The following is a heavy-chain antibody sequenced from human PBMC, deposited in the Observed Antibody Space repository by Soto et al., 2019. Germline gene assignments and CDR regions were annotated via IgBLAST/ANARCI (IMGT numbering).Heavy chain of an antibody. D-gene: IGHD3-10*01. CDR3: ARRRITMVRGVIRYYGMDV. Sequence: QVQLVESGGGVVQPGRSLRLSCAASGFTFSSYGMHWVRQAPGKGLEWVAVIWYDGSNKYYADSVKGRFTISRDNSKNTLYLQMNSLRAEYTAVYYCARRRITMVRGVIRYYGMDVWGQGTTVTVSS. V-gene: IGHV3-33*01. J-gene: IGHJ6*02. CDR1: GFTFSSYG. CDR2: IWYDGSNK.